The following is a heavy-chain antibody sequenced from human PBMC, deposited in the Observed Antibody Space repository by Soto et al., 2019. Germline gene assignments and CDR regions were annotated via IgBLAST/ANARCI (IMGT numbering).Heavy chain of an antibody. CDR1: GFSINTGGVG. J-gene: IGHJ4*02. V-gene: IGHV2-5*01. CDR2: LYWNDDE. CDR3: AKRRAISNKLFFDH. D-gene: IGHD4-4*01. Sequence: QITLRESGPTLVKPTQTLTLSCTPSGFSINTGGVGVGWIRQPPGKAPEWLALLYWNDDEWSSPSLRNRLSVTKDASENRVVLTMTHLDPTDTGTYYYAKRRAISNKLFFDHWGQGALVTVSS.